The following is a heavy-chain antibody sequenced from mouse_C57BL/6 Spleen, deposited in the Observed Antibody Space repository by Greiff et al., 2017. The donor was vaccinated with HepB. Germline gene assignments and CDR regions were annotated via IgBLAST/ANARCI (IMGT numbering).Heavy chain of an antibody. CDR2: IYPRSGNT. V-gene: IGHV1-81*01. Sequence: QVQLQQSGAELARPGASVKLSCKASGYPFTSYGISWVKQRTGQGLEWIGEIYPRSGNTYYNEKFKGKATLNAEKSSSTAYMELRSLTSEDSSFYVGARRYDYGSSDDAMDYWGQGTSVTVSS. CDR1: GYPFTSYG. D-gene: IGHD1-1*01. J-gene: IGHJ4*01. CDR3: ARRYDYGSSDDAMDY.